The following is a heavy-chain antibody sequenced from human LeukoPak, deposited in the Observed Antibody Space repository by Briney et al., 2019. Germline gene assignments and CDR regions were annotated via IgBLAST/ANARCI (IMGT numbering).Heavy chain of an antibody. CDR2: INCNGGST. CDR3: ARDERPYYDFWSGYSPGPIDY. D-gene: IGHD3-3*01. J-gene: IGHJ4*02. V-gene: IGHV3-20*04. Sequence: AGGSLRLSCAASGFTFDDYGMSWVRQAPGKGLEWVSGINCNGGSTGYADSVKGRFTISRDNAKNSLYLQMNSLRAEDTALYYCARDERPYYDFWSGYSPGPIDYWGQGTLVTVSS. CDR1: GFTFDDYG.